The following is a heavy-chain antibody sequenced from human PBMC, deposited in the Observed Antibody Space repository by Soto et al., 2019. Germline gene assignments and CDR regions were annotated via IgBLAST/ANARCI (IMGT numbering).Heavy chain of an antibody. CDR1: GFTFSAYD. J-gene: IGHJ6*02. Sequence: GGSLRLSCAASGFTFSAYDMHWVRQAPGKGLEWVAFIWYDGSYKFYADSVKGRISISRDNAKNILYLQLNSLRAEDTAVYYCAKNHGTYSSVALDVWGQGTTVTVSS. D-gene: IGHD1-26*01. CDR2: IWYDGSYK. V-gene: IGHV3-30*02. CDR3: AKNHGTYSSVALDV.